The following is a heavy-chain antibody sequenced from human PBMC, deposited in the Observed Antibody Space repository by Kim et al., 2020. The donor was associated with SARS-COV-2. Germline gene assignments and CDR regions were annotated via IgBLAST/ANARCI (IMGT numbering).Heavy chain of an antibody. Sequence: GGSLRLSCAASGFTFSSYYMNWVRQVPGKGLEWVASITSTSSTCYADSVKGRFTISRDNAENSLFLQMDSLRDEDTAVYYCARDIGVISGLDYWGQGTLVTVSS. J-gene: IGHJ4*02. CDR3: ARDIGVISGLDY. CDR2: ITSTSST. D-gene: IGHD2-21*01. V-gene: IGHV3-21*01. CDR1: GFTFSSYY.